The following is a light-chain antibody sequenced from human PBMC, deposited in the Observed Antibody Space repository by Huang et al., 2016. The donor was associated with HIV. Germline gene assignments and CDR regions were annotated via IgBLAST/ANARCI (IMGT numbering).Light chain of an antibody. V-gene: IGKV3-15*01. Sequence: EIVLTQSPATLSLSPGERAALSCRATQSINNNLAWYQQKPGQSPRPLIYGASTRATGSPARFRGSGSGTEFPLTISSLQSEDVAVYYCQQYNNWPPLLTFGGGTKVEIK. CDR1: QSINNN. CDR3: QQYNNWPPLLT. CDR2: GAS. J-gene: IGKJ4*01.